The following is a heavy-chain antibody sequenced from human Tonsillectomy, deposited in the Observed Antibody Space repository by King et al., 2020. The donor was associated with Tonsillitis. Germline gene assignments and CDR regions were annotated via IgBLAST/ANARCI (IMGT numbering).Heavy chain of an antibody. Sequence: QLVQSGAEVKKPGASVKVSCKASGYTFTGYSIHWVRQAPGQGLEWMGWINPNSGGTNYAQKFQGRVTMTRDTSISTVYMELSRLRSDDTAVYYCARDYYGSGSILFDPWGQGTLVTVSS. V-gene: IGHV1-2*02. CDR3: ARDYYGSGSILFDP. CDR2: INPNSGGT. D-gene: IGHD3-10*01. CDR1: GYTFTGYS. J-gene: IGHJ5*02.